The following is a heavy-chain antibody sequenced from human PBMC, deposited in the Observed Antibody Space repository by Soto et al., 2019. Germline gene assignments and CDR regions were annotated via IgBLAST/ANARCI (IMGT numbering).Heavy chain of an antibody. V-gene: IGHV1-69*01. CDR3: AVGIQGMDY. D-gene: IGHD5-18*01. Sequence: QVQLVQSGAEVKKPGSSVKVSCQASGGTFSSYAISWLRQAAGQGLEWMGGLIPIFGTANYAQKFQGRVTITADEATSTAYMELSSLRSVDTAVYYCAVGIQGMDYWGQGTLVTVSS. CDR1: GGTFSSYA. CDR2: LIPIFGTA. J-gene: IGHJ4*02.